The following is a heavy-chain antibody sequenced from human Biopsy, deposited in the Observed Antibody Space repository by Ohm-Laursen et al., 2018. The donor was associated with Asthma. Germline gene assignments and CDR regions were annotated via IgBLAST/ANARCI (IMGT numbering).Heavy chain of an antibody. CDR1: GFTVSRGH. D-gene: IGHD6-19*01. CDR2: IYSGGTS. CDR3: ARGDSSGWSHYYFDY. J-gene: IGHJ4*02. V-gene: IGHV3-53*01. Sequence: SLRLSCAASGFTVSRGHMFWVRQAPGKGLEWVSVIYSGGTSDTADSVRGRFTIFRDFYKNTLYLQMDSLRAEDTAVYYCARGDSSGWSHYYFDYWGQGTLVTVSS.